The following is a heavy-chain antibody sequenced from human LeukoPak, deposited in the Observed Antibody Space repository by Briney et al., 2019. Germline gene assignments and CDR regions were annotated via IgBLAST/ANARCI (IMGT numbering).Heavy chain of an antibody. CDR2: INAGNGNT. J-gene: IGHJ4*02. Sequence: GASVKVSCKASGYTFTSYAMHWVRQAPGQRLEWMGWINAGNGNTKYSQKFQGRVTITRDTSASTAYMELSSLRSEDTAVYYCARDLHPNYGSGSYYRYWGQGTLVTVSS. D-gene: IGHD3-10*01. CDR3: ARDLHPNYGSGSYYRY. CDR1: GYTFTSYA. V-gene: IGHV1-3*01.